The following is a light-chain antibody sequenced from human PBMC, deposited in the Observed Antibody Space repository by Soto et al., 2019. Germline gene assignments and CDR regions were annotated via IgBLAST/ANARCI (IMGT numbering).Light chain of an antibody. CDR1: SSDVGGYNH. CDR2: DVS. Sequence: QSALTQPRSASGSPGQAVTISSTGTSSDVGGYNHVSWYQQNPGKAPKLMIYDVSKRPSGVPDRFSGSKSGNTASLTISGLQAEYEADYYCASYAGSNNSVFGTGTKLTVL. V-gene: IGLV2-8*01. J-gene: IGLJ1*01. CDR3: ASYAGSNNSV.